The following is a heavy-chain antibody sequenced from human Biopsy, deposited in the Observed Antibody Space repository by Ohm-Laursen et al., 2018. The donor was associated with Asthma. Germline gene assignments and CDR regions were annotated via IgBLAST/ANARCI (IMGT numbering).Heavy chain of an antibody. Sequence: SVKVSCKASGYSFTDYHLHWVRQAPGEGLEWMGRINPNGGATIYAQKFQGRVTMTRDTSISTAYMELSRLTSDDTAVYYCARVQKSPGDRWFDPWGQGTLVTVSS. D-gene: IGHD7-27*01. CDR3: ARVQKSPGDRWFDP. CDR2: INPNGGAT. CDR1: GYSFTDYH. V-gene: IGHV1-2*06. J-gene: IGHJ5*02.